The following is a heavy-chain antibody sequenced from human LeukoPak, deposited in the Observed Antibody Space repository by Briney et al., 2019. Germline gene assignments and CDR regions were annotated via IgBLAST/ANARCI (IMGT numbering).Heavy chain of an antibody. J-gene: IGHJ6*03. CDR2: ISGSGGST. D-gene: IGHD3-3*01. V-gene: IGHV3-23*01. Sequence: GGSLRLSCAASGFTFSSDAMSWVRQAPGKGLEWVSAISGSGGSTYYADSVKGRFTISRDNSKNTLYLQMNSLRAEDTAVYYCARAPDFWSGYYANYYYYYMDVWGKGTTVTVSS. CDR1: GFTFSSDA. CDR3: ARAPDFWSGYYANYYYYYMDV.